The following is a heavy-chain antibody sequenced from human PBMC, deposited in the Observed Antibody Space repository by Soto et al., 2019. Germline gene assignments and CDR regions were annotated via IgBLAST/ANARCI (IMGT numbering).Heavy chain of an antibody. CDR2: LQTDGSHP. J-gene: IGHJ4*02. CDR3: ARGGDADY. V-gene: IGHV3-74*01. Sequence: EVQLVESGGGLVQPGGSLRLSCVASGFTFNYYWMHWVRQAPGKGLMWVSRLQTDGSHPDYADSVKGRFTISRDNAKKTLYLQMNNLRAEDPAVYYCARGGDADYWGQGTLVTVSS. CDR1: GFTFNYYW. D-gene: IGHD2-21*02.